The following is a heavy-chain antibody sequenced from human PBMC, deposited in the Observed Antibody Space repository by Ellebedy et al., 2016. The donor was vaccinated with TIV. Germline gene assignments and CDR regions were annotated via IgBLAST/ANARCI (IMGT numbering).Heavy chain of an antibody. CDR3: ARDWGRDGYNEAFDI. V-gene: IGHV3-23*01. J-gene: IGHJ3*02. Sequence: GESLKISCAASGFTFSSYAMSWVRQAPGKGLEWVSAISGSGGSTYYADSVKGRFTISRDNSKNTLYLQMNSLRAEDTAVYYCARDWGRDGYNEAFDIWGQGTMVTVSS. CDR2: ISGSGGST. D-gene: IGHD5-24*01. CDR1: GFTFSSYA.